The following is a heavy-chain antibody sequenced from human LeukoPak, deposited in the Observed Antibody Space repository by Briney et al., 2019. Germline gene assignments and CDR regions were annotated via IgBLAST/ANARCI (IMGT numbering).Heavy chain of an antibody. CDR2: ISSSSSTI. CDR1: GFTFSNYN. J-gene: IGHJ4*02. Sequence: GGSLRLSCAASGFTFSNYNIIWVRQAPGKGLEWVSYISSSSSTIYYADSVEGRFTVSRDNAKNSLYLQMNSLRAEDTAVYYCARVSLVGTPTRWGYFDYWGQGTLVTVSS. V-gene: IGHV3-48*01. D-gene: IGHD1-1*01. CDR3: ARVSLVGTPTRWGYFDY.